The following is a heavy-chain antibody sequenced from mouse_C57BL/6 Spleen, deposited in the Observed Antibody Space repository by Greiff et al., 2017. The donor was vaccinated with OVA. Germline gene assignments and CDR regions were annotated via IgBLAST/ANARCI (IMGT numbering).Heavy chain of an antibody. V-gene: IGHV5-17*01. J-gene: IGHJ2*01. Sequence: EVNLVESGGNLVKPGGSLKLSCAASGFTFSDYGMHWVRQAPEKGLEWVAYISSGNSTIYYTDTVKGRFTISRDNAKNTLFLQMTSLRSEDTAMYYCVRGTGTTFDYWGQGTTLTVSS. CDR2: ISSGNSTI. CDR3: VRGTGTTFDY. CDR1: GFTFSDYG. D-gene: IGHD4-1*01.